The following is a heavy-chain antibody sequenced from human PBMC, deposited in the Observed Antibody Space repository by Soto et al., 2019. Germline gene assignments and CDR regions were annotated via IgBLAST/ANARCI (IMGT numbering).Heavy chain of an antibody. J-gene: IGHJ6*02. Sequence: GASVKVSCKASGGTFSSYAISWVRQAPGQGLEWMGGIIPIFGTANYAQKFQGRVTITADESTSTAYMELSSLRSEDTAVYYCARGDGITGTQPGYHGMDVWGQGTTVTVS. D-gene: IGHD1-7*01. CDR1: GGTFSSYA. CDR3: ARGDGITGTQPGYHGMDV. CDR2: IIPIFGTA. V-gene: IGHV1-69*13.